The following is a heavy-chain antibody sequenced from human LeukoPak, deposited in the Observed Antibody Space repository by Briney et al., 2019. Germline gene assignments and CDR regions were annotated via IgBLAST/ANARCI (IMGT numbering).Heavy chain of an antibody. D-gene: IGHD5-12*01. J-gene: IGHJ4*02. CDR2: INHSGST. Sequence: SETLSLTCAVYGGSFSGYYWSWIRQPPGKGLEWIGEINHSGSTNYNPSLKSRVTISVDTSKNQFSLKLSSVTAADTAVYYCARGNIVATTTQGGGFDYGGQGTLAPSPQ. CDR1: GGSFSGYY. V-gene: IGHV4-34*01. CDR3: ARGNIVATTTQGGGFDY.